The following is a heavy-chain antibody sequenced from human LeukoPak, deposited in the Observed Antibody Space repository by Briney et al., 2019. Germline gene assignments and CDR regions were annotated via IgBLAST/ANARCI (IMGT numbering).Heavy chain of an antibody. CDR3: ARVGYSSSWYTRDYYYGMDV. J-gene: IGHJ6*02. D-gene: IGHD6-13*01. V-gene: IGHV4-59*01. CDR2: IYYSGST. CDR1: GGSISSYY. Sequence: SETLSLTCTVSGGSISSYYWSWIRQPPGKGLEWIGYIYYSGSTNYNPSLKSRVTISADTSKNQFSLKLSSVTAADTAVYYCARVGYSSSWYTRDYYYGMDVWGQGTTVAVSS.